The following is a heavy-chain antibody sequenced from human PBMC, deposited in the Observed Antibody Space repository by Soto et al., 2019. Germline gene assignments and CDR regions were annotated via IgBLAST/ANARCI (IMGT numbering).Heavy chain of an antibody. CDR3: AREPTAKWLRGPKDY. V-gene: IGHV3-74*01. CDR1: GFTFSSYW. Sequence: EVQLVESGGGLVQPGGSLRLSCAASGFTFSSYWMHWVRQAPGKGLVWVSRINSDGSSTSYADSVKGRFTISRDNAKNALYLQMNSLRADDTAVYYCAREPTAKWLRGPKDYGGQGTLVTVSS. CDR2: INSDGSST. J-gene: IGHJ4*02. D-gene: IGHD3-22*01.